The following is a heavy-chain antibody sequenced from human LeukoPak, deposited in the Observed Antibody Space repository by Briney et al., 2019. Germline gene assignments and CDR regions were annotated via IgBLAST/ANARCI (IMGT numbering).Heavy chain of an antibody. CDR1: GFTFNNYW. V-gene: IGHV3-7*01. J-gene: IGHJ4*02. CDR2: IKQDGSEK. CDR3: AKDSSGYSDY. Sequence: GGFLRLSCAASGFTFNNYWMSWVRQAPGKGLEWVANIKQDGSEKYYVDSVKGRFTISRDNAKNSLHLQMNSLRAEDTAVYYCAKDSSGYSDYWGQGTLVTVSS. D-gene: IGHD3-22*01.